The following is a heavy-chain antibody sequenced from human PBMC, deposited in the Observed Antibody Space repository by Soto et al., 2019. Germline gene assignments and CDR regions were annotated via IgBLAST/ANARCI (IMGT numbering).Heavy chain of an antibody. D-gene: IGHD3-22*01. V-gene: IGHV3-23*01. J-gene: IGHJ4*02. CDR1: AFTFNNYA. CDR2: IGGSGRTT. CDR3: AKSRYSDSSGDFYDY. Sequence: GSLRLSCAASAFTFNNYAMSWVRQAPGKGLEWVSGIGGSGRTTYYADSVKGRFTISRDNSYNTLFLQMNSLRAEDTAVYYCAKSRYSDSSGDFYDYWGQGTMVTVSS.